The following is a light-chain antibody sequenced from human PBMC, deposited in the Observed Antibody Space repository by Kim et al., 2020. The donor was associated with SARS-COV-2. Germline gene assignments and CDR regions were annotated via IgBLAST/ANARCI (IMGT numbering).Light chain of an antibody. V-gene: IGLV1-40*01. J-gene: IGLJ3*02. CDR1: SFNIGAGYD. CDR2: GNS. Sequence: RVTISCTGSSFNIGAGYDVHWYQQLPGTAPKLLIHGNSNRPSGVADRFSGSKSGTSASLAITGLQAEDEGDYYCQSYDSSLSGSVFGGGTQLTVL. CDR3: QSYDSSLSGSV.